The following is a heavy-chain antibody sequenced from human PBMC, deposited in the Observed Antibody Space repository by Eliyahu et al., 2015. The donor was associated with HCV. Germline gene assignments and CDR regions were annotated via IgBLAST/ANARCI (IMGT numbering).Heavy chain of an antibody. Sequence: QLQLQESGPGLVKPSETLSLTCTVPGGSISXSSYYWGWIRQPPGKGLEWIGSIYYSGSTYYNPSLKSRVTISVDTSKNQFSLKLSSVTAADTAVYYCARQGDIVVVPAAIGNWFDPWGQGTLVTVSS. CDR1: GGSISXSSYY. D-gene: IGHD2-2*01. V-gene: IGHV4-39*01. CDR3: ARQGDIVVVPAAIGNWFDP. CDR2: IYYSGST. J-gene: IGHJ5*02.